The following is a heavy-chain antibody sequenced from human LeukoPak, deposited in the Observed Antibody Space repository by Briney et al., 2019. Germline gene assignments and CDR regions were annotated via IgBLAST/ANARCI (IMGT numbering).Heavy chain of an antibody. CDR2: ITATGSVV. J-gene: IGHJ4*02. CDR3: ATTAYYPYYYFDH. D-gene: IGHD4/OR15-4a*01. V-gene: IGHV3-48*03. CDR1: GFNLRSCD. Sequence: PGGSLRLSCAASGFNLRSCDLNWVRQAPGKGLEWISYITATGSVVHYADSVKGRFSVLRDNTKNSLYLRMDSLRFEDTGLYYCATTAYYPYYYFDHWGRGDLVTVSS.